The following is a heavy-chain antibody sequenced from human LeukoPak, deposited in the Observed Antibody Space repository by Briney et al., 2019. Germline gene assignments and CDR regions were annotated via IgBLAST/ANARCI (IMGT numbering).Heavy chain of an antibody. J-gene: IGHJ5*02. Sequence: SETLSLTCTVSGGFISSSSYYWGWIRQPPGKGLEWIGSIYYSGSTYYNPSLKSRVTISVDTSKNQFSLNLSSVTAADTAVYYCARQEIGLRSFDPWGQGTLVTVSS. D-gene: IGHD3/OR15-3a*01. CDR1: GGFISSSSYY. CDR2: IYYSGST. CDR3: ARQEIGLRSFDP. V-gene: IGHV4-39*01.